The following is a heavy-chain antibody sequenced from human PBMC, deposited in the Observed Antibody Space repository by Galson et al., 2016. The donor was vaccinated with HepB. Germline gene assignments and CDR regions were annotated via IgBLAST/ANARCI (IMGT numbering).Heavy chain of an antibody. J-gene: IGHJ5*02. V-gene: IGHV3-23*01. Sequence: SLRLSCAASGFTFRAYAMDWVRQAPGKGLEWVSGISGSGGSTYYADSVRGRFTISRDNSKNTVSLQMDSLRAEDTAIYFCAKNSWVVADTFDPWGQGTPVTVPS. D-gene: IGHD5-12*01. CDR2: ISGSGGST. CDR3: AKNSWVVADTFDP. CDR1: GFTFRAYA.